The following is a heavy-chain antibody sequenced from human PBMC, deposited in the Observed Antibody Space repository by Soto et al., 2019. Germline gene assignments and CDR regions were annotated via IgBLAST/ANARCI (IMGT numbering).Heavy chain of an antibody. J-gene: IGHJ4*02. V-gene: IGHV4-34*01. D-gene: IGHD3-22*01. CDR2: INHSGST. CDR3: ARDPPHDYYDSSGPPAY. CDR1: GGSFSGYY. Sequence: SETLSLTCAVYGGSFSGYYWSWIRQPPGKGLEWIGEINHSGSTNYNPSLKSRVTISVDTSKNQFSLKLSSVTAADTAVYYCARDPPHDYYDSSGPPAYWGQGTLVTVSS.